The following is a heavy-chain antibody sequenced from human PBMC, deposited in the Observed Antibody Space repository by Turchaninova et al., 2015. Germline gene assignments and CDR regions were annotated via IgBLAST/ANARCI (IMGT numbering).Heavy chain of an antibody. CDR1: GVNFSSYG. CDR3: ARQGSGVFY. D-gene: IGHD1-26*01. Sequence: EVQLVACGGGLVKAVGACRLSWAVSGVNFSSYGMNWGRQAPGNGLEWVSSISSSSSYIYYADSVKGRFTISRDNAKNSLYLQMNSLRAEDTAVYYCARQGSGVFYWGQGTLVTVSS. J-gene: IGHJ4*02. V-gene: IGHV3-21*01. CDR2: ISSSSSYI.